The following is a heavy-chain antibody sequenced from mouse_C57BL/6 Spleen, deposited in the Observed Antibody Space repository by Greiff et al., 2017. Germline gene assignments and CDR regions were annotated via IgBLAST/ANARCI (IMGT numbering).Heavy chain of an antibody. CDR2: IYPRSGNT. Sequence: QVQLKQSGAELARPGASVKLSCKASGYTFTSYGISWVKQRTGQGLEWIGEIYPRSGNTYYNEKFKGKATLTADKSSSTAYMELRSLTSEDSAVYFCARPYSNLNTLDYWGQGTTLTVSS. CDR1: GYTFTSYG. CDR3: ARPYSNLNTLDY. V-gene: IGHV1-81*01. D-gene: IGHD2-5*01. J-gene: IGHJ2*01.